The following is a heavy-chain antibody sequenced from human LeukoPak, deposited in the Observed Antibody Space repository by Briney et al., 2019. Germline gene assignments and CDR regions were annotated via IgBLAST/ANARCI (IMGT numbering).Heavy chain of an antibody. V-gene: IGHV1-18*01. CDR2: ISAYNGNT. J-gene: IGHJ5*02. Sequence: ASVKVSCKASGYTFTSDGISWVRQAPGQGLEWMGWISAYNGNTNYAQKLQGRVTMTTDTSTSTAYMELRSLRSDDTAVYYCARAEIDYYGSGSYSIRFDPRGQGTLVTVSS. CDR3: ARAEIDYYGSGSYSIRFDP. D-gene: IGHD3-10*01. CDR1: GYTFTSDG.